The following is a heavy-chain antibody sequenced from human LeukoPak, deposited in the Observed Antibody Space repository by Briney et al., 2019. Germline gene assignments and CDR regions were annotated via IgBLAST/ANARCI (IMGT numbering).Heavy chain of an antibody. CDR3: ARDSTTYYDFWSGTSGYYYYYMDV. CDR1: GYTFTGYY. Sequence: ASVKVSCKASGYTFTGYYMHWVRQAPGQGLEWMGRINPNSGGTNYAQKFQGRVTMTRDTSISTAYMELSRLRSDDTAVYYCARDSTTYYDFWSGTSGYYYYYMDVWGKGTTVTVSS. J-gene: IGHJ6*03. V-gene: IGHV1-2*06. CDR2: INPNSGGT. D-gene: IGHD3-3*01.